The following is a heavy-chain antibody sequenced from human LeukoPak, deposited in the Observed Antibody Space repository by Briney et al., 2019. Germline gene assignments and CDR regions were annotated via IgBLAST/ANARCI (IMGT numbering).Heavy chain of an antibody. V-gene: IGHV4-59*01. CDR1: GGSISSYY. CDR3: AGGSGYYRPLDY. Sequence: SETLSLTCTVSGGSISSYYWSWIRQPPGKGLEWIGYIYYSGSTNYNPSLKSRVTISVDTSKNQFSLKLSSVTAADTAVYYCAGGSGYYRPLDYWGQGTLVTVSS. CDR2: IYYSGST. D-gene: IGHD3-22*01. J-gene: IGHJ4*02.